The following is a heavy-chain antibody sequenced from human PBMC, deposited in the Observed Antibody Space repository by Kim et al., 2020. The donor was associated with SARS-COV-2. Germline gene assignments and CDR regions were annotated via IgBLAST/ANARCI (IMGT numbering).Heavy chain of an antibody. Sequence: SVKGRFTISRDNSKTTLYLQMNGLRAEDTAVYYCAKDGLYSTGGDWYFDLWGRGTLVTVSS. D-gene: IGHD6-25*01. J-gene: IGHJ2*01. V-gene: IGHV3-23*01. CDR3: AKDGLYSTGGDWYFDL.